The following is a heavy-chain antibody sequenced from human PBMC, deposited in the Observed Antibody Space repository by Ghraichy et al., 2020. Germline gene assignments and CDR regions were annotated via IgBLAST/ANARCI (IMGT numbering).Heavy chain of an antibody. CDR3: ARDSAGSSDLNYYYYGMDV. V-gene: IGHV3-21*01. CDR2: ISSSSSYI. J-gene: IGHJ6*02. Sequence: ETLSLTCAASGFTFSSYSMNWVRQAPGKGLEWVSSISSSSSYIYYADSVKGRFTISRDNAKNSLYLQMNSLRAEDTAVYYCARDSAGSSDLNYYYYGMDVWGQGTTVTVSS. D-gene: IGHD6-13*01. CDR1: GFTFSSYS.